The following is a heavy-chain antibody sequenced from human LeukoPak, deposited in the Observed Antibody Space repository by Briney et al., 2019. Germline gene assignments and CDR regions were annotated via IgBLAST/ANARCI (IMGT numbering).Heavy chain of an antibody. CDR3: ARSYSLYDFWSGYSRGYFDY. CDR1: GFTFSSYS. J-gene: IGHJ4*02. D-gene: IGHD3-3*01. CDR2: ISSSSSYI. V-gene: IGHV3-21*01. Sequence: PGGSLRLSCAASGFTFSSYSMNWVRQAPGKGLEWVSSISSSSSYIYYADSVKGRFTISRDNAKNSLYLQMNSLRAEDTAVYYCARSYSLYDFWSGYSRGYFDYWGQGTLVTVSS.